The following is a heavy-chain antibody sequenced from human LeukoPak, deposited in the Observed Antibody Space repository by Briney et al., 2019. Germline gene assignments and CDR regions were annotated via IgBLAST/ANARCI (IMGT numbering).Heavy chain of an antibody. J-gene: IGHJ4*02. CDR3: ARRHDYGDS. CDR1: GVSFRDYY. CDR2: ISSSGSTT. Sequence: GGSLRLSCAASGVSFRDYYMSWIRQAPGKGLEWVSYISSSGSTTYYADSVKGRFTISRDNAKNSLYLQMNSLRAEDTAVYFCARRHDYGDSWGQGTLVPSPQ. V-gene: IGHV3-11*01.